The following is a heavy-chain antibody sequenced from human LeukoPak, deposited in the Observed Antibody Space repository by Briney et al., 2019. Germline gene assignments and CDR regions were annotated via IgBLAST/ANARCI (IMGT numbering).Heavy chain of an antibody. CDR2: IYSGGST. V-gene: IGHV3-66*02. CDR1: GFTVSSNY. J-gene: IGHJ4*02. CDR3: ASDRAGDYYFDY. Sequence: GGSLRLSCAASGFTVSSNYMSWVRQAPGKGLEWVSVIYSGGSTYYADSVKGRFTISRDNSKNTLYLQMNSLRAEDTAVYYCASDRAGDYYFDYWGQGTLVTVSS. D-gene: IGHD6-19*01.